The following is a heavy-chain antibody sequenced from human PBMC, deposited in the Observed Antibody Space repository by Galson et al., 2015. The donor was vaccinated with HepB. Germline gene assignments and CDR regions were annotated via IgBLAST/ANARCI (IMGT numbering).Heavy chain of an antibody. D-gene: IGHD2-2*03. CDR3: AKFRGMDIGEYHFDH. V-gene: IGHV3-23*05. CDR1: GFTFSTFA. Sequence: SLGLSCAASGFTFSTFAMGWVRQAPGKGLEWVSTLHNDGVTTHIADSVRGRFTISRDNSKNTLFLRMNSLGVEDTALYYCAKFRGMDIGEYHFDHWGQGTLVTVSS. CDR2: LHNDGVTT. J-gene: IGHJ4*02.